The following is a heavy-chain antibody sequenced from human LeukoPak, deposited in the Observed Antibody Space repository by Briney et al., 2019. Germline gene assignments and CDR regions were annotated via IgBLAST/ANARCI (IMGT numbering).Heavy chain of an antibody. CDR2: IRGSGDST. D-gene: IGHD3-10*01. J-gene: IGHJ4*02. CDR3: AKVTYGSGTYGAFDS. CDR1: GFTFSSSG. Sequence: GGTLRLSCAASGFTFSSSGMSWVRQAPGKGLEWLSAIRGSGDSTYYADSVRGRFTISRDNSKNTLFLQMNSLRAEDTAVYYCAKVTYGSGTYGAFDSWGQGTLVTVSS. V-gene: IGHV3-23*01.